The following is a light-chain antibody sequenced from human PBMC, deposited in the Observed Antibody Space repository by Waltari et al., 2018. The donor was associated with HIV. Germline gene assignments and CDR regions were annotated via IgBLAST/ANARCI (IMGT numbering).Light chain of an antibody. CDR3: QQYGSSPFN. Sequence: ETVSTQSPGTLSLSPGDRATLSCRASQSVSSNFLAWYQQRPGQAPRLLIYGASSRATGIPDRFSGSGSGTDFTLTISRLEAEDFAVYHCQQYGSSPFNFGPWTKVEFK. CDR2: GAS. V-gene: IGKV3-20*01. CDR1: QSVSSNF. J-gene: IGKJ3*01.